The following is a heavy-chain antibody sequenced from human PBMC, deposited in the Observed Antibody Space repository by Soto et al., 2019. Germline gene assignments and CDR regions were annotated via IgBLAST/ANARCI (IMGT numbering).Heavy chain of an antibody. J-gene: IGHJ6*02. V-gene: IGHV1-18*04. CDR3: ARDSLIVVVPADIRPDYYYYGMDV. Sequence: XSVKVSCNASGYTFTSYGISWVRRAPGQGLEWMGWISAYNGNTNYAQKLQGRVTMTTDTSTSTAYMELRSLRSDDTAVYYCARDSLIVVVPADIRPDYYYYGMDVWGQGTTVTVPS. CDR2: ISAYNGNT. D-gene: IGHD2-2*01. CDR1: GYTFTSYG.